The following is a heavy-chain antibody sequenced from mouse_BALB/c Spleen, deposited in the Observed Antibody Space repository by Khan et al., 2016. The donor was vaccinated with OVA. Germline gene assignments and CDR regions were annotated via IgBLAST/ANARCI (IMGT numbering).Heavy chain of an antibody. V-gene: IGHV14-1*02. CDR3: ARSGSFAWFGY. CDR2: IDPENGKT. CDR1: GFNIKDYY. J-gene: IGHJ3*01. Sequence: VQLQQSGAELVRPGALVKLSCKASGFNIKDYYIHWVTQRPEQGLEWIGWIDPENGKTIYDPKFQGKASITTDTSSNTAYLQLSSLTSEDTAVYYCARSGSFAWFGYWGQGTLVTVSA.